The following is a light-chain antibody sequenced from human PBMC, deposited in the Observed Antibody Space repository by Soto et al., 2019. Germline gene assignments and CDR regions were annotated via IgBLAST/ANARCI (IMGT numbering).Light chain of an antibody. V-gene: IGKV1-39*01. CDR2: GAS. CDR1: QNIGKY. CDR3: QQSRNTPRT. Sequence: DIQMTQSPSSLSASLGDRVTITCRASQNIGKYVNWFQQKPGEAPKLLVYGASNTLSAVPSRFSASGSGTDFTLTINSLQLDDSGTYDCQQSRNTPRTFGHGTRVEIK. J-gene: IGKJ1*01.